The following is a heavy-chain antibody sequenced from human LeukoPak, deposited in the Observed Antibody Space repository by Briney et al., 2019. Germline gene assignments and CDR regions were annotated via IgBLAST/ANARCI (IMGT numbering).Heavy chain of an antibody. CDR1: GYTFTVYY. D-gene: IGHD3-3*01. V-gene: IGHV1-2*04. Sequence: ASVKVSCKASGYTFTVYYMHWVRQAPGQGREWMGWINPNSGGTNYAQKFQGWVTMTRDTSISTAYMELSRLRSDDTAVYYCARGGYYDFWKFDPWGQGTLVTVSS. CDR3: ARGGYYDFWKFDP. J-gene: IGHJ5*02. CDR2: INPNSGGT.